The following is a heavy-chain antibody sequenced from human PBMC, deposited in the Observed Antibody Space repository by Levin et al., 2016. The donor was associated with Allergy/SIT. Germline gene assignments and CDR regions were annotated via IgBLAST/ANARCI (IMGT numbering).Heavy chain of an antibody. CDR3: ARELGIAVAGFYDY. J-gene: IGHJ4*02. CDR2: INHSGST. V-gene: IGHV4-39*07. D-gene: IGHD6-19*01. Sequence: SETLSLTCIVSGDSISSTTYYWSWIRQPPGKGLEWIGEINHSGSTNYNPSLKSRVTISVDTSKNQFSLKLSSVTAADTAVYYCARELGIAVAGFYDYWGQGTLVTVSS. CDR1: GDSISSTTYY.